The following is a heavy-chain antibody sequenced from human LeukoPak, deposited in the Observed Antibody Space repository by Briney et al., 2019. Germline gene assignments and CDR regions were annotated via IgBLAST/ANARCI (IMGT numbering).Heavy chain of an antibody. CDR1: GFTFSSYA. CDR3: AKDGAFYSGSYSYFDY. J-gene: IGHJ4*02. CDR2: ISGSGGST. D-gene: IGHD1-26*01. Sequence: QSGGSLRLSCAASGFTFSSYAMSWVRQAPGKGLEWVSAISGSGGSTYYADSVKGRFTISRDNSKNTLYLQMNSLRAEDTAVYYCAKDGAFYSGSYSYFDYWGQGTLVTVSS. V-gene: IGHV3-23*01.